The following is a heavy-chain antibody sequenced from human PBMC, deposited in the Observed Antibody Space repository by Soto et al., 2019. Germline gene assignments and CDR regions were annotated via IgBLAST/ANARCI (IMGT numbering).Heavy chain of an antibody. D-gene: IGHD3-22*01. V-gene: IGHV4-59*08. CDR3: ARLGGYYQAFDQ. Sequence: QVQLQESGPGLVKPSETLSLTCTVSGGSISGYYWSWFRQPPGKGLEWIGYIYYSGSTTYTPTLKSRVTIAVDTSTNQFSLRLNYVTAADTAVYYCARLGGYYQAFDQWGQGSLVTVSS. J-gene: IGHJ4*02. CDR2: IYYSGST. CDR1: GGSISGYY.